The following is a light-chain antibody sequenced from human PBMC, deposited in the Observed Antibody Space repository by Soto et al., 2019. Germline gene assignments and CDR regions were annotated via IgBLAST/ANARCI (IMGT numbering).Light chain of an antibody. V-gene: IGLV2-8*01. Sequence: QSALAQPPSASGSPGQSVTISCTGTSSDVGGYKYVSWYQQYPGKAPKLMIYAVNKRPSGVPDRFSGSKSGNTASLTVSGLQAEDEADYYCSSYAGRNNYVFGTGIKVTVL. CDR2: AVN. J-gene: IGLJ1*01. CDR3: SSYAGRNNYV. CDR1: SSDVGGYKY.